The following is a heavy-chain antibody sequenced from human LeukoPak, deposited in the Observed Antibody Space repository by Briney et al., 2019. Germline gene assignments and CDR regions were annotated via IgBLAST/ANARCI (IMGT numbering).Heavy chain of an antibody. J-gene: IGHJ4*02. CDR3: ARVAVVVTANRFDY. Sequence: PSETLSLTCTVSGGSISSGGYYWSWIRQHPGKGLEWIGYIYYSGSTYYNPSLKSRVTISVDTSKNQFSLKLSSVTAADTAVYYCARVAVVVTANRFDYWGQGTLVTVSS. D-gene: IGHD2-21*02. CDR2: IYYSGST. CDR1: GGSISSGGYY. V-gene: IGHV4-31*03.